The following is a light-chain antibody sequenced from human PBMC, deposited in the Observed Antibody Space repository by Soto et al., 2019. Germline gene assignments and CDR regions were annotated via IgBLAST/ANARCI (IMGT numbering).Light chain of an antibody. Sequence: EILMTQSPATLSVSRGERATLXXRASKSVSSNLAWSQQKPGQAPRXLIYDVSTRTTGVPARFSGSGSGTEFTLTISSLQSEDFAVYYCQQYKSWPLTFGGGTKVDIK. CDR3: QQYKSWPLT. J-gene: IGKJ4*01. CDR2: DVS. CDR1: KSVSSN. V-gene: IGKV3-15*01.